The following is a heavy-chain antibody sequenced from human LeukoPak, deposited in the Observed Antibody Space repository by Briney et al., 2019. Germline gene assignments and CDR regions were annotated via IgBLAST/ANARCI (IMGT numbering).Heavy chain of an antibody. CDR3: ARGIGYSSGRYYYYYGMDV. Sequence: ASVKVFCKTSGYTFTDYNIHWVRQAPGQGLEWMGWINPDYGGTNYVQKFQAWVNMTRDTSISTAYMELNRLRSDDTAVYYCARGIGYSSGRYYYYYGMDVWGQGTTVTVSS. V-gene: IGHV1-2*04. CDR1: GYTFTDYN. J-gene: IGHJ6*02. CDR2: INPDYGGT. D-gene: IGHD6-19*01.